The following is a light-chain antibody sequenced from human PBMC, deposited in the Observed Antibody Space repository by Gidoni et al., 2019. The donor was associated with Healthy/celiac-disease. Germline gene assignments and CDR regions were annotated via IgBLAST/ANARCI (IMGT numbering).Light chain of an antibody. Sequence: EIQMTQSPPSLSASVGDRVTITCRASQSISSYLNWYQQKPGKAPKLLIYAASSLQSGVPSRFSGSGSGTDFTLTISSLQPEDFATYYCQQSYSTPMCSFGQGTKLEIK. V-gene: IGKV1-39*01. CDR3: QQSYSTPMCS. CDR1: QSISSY. CDR2: AAS. J-gene: IGKJ2*04.